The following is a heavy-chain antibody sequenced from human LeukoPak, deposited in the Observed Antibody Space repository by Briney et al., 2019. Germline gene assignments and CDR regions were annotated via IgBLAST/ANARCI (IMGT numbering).Heavy chain of an antibody. J-gene: IGHJ4*02. CDR2: INHSGST. CDR3: ARTQGYYDSSGYNYFDY. D-gene: IGHD3-22*01. V-gene: IGHV4-34*01. CDR1: GGSFSGYY. Sequence: SETLSLTCAVYGGSFSGYYWSWIRQPPGKGLEWIGEINHSGSTNYNPSLKSRVTISVGTSKSQFSLKLSSVTAADTAVYYCARTQGYYDSSGYNYFDYWGQGTLVTVSS.